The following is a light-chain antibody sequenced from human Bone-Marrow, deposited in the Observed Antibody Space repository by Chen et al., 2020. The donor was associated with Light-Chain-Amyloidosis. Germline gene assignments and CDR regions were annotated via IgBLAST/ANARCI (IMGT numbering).Light chain of an antibody. J-gene: IGLJ2*01. CDR2: RDT. CDR3: QSADSSGTYEVI. V-gene: IGLV3-25*03. Sequence: SYELTQPPSVSVSPGQTARITCSGDDLPTKYAYWYQQKPGQAPVLVIQRDTERPSGISERFSGSSSGTTATLTISGVQEEDEADYHCQSADSSGTYEVIFGGGTKLTVL. CDR1: DLPTKY.